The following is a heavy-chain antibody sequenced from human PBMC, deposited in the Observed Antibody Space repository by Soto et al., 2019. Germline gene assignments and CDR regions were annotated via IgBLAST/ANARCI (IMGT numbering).Heavy chain of an antibody. Sequence: PGESLKISCRGSGYTFTDYWIVWVRQMPGKGLEWMGVIYPGDSKTKYSPSFQGQVTLSADKSITTAYLQWSSLKASDTAVYYCATLQFGDVAQAFYYYRMDVWGQGTTLTVSS. J-gene: IGHJ6*02. CDR2: IYPGDSKT. CDR3: ATLQFGDVAQAFYYYRMDV. V-gene: IGHV5-51*01. CDR1: GYTFTDYW. D-gene: IGHD3-3*01.